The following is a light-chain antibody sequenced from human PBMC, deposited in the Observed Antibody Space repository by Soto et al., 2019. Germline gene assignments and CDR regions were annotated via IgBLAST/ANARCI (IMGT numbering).Light chain of an antibody. CDR1: QSVSRY. Sequence: EIVMTQSPASLSVSPGERVTLSCTASQSVSRYLAWYQQIPGQAPRLLIHGASTGAIGVPARFSGSGSGTEFTLTISSLQSEDSAIYYCHQYKNWPWTFGQGTEVDIK. V-gene: IGKV3-15*01. J-gene: IGKJ1*01. CDR2: GAS. CDR3: HQYKNWPWT.